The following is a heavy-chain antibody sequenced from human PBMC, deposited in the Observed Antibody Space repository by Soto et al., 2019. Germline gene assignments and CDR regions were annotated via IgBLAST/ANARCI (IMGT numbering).Heavy chain of an antibody. CDR2: ISGSGGST. CDR3: AKGAAAATRGQMWIES. Sequence: EVQLLESGGGLIQPGGSLRLSCAASGFTFSNFAMTWVRQAPGKGLEWVLSISGSGGSTYSPDSVKGRFTISRDNSKDTLYLQLNSLTADDTAVYYCAKGAAAATRGQMWIESWGQGTLVTVSS. CDR1: GFTFSNFA. V-gene: IGHV3-23*01. J-gene: IGHJ5*01. D-gene: IGHD6-13*01.